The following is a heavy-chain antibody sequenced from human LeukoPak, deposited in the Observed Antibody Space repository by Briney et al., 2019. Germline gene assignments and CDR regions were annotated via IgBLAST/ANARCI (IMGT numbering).Heavy chain of an antibody. J-gene: IGHJ5*02. CDR2: IYYSGST. CDR1: GGSISSGGYY. D-gene: IGHD1-26*01. V-gene: IGHV4-31*03. Sequence: PSQTLSLTCTVSGGSISSGGYYWSWIRQHPGKGLEWIGYIYYSGSTYYNPSLKSRVTISVDTSKNQFSLKLSSVTAADTAVYYCGRGHVGATTTARFFTGYNWFDPWGQGTLVTVSS. CDR3: GRGHVGATTTARFFTGYNWFDP.